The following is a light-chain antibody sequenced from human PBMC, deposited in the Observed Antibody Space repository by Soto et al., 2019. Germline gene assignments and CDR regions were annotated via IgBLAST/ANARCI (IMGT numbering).Light chain of an antibody. V-gene: IGLV2-18*01. CDR2: DVN. CDR3: SLYTSRSTYV. J-gene: IGLJ1*01. CDR1: SSDLGSYNR. Sequence: QSALTQPPSVSGSPGQSVTISCTGISSDLGSYNRVSWYQQPPGTAPKTIIYDVNNRPSGVPDRFSGSKSGSTASLTISGLQAEDEADYYCSLYTSRSTYVFGTGTKLTVL.